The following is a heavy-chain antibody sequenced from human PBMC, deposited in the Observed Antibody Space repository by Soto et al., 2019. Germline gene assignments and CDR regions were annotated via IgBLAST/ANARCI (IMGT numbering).Heavy chain of an antibody. CDR3: ARDRRGIAAAGSHFDY. CDR1: GFTFRNYG. V-gene: IGHV3-21*05. J-gene: IGHJ4*02. CDR2: ISSSSSYT. Sequence: GGSLRLSCAASGFTFRNYGMNWVRQAPGKGLEWVSYISSSSSYTNYADSVKGRFTISRDNAKNSLYLQMNSLRAEDTAVYYCARDRRGIAAAGSHFDYWGQGTLVTVSS. D-gene: IGHD6-13*01.